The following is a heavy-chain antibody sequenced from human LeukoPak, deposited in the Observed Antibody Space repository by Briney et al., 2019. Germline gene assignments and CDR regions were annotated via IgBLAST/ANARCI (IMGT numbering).Heavy chain of an antibody. D-gene: IGHD3-10*01. Sequence: GGSPRLSCAASGFTVSSNFMSWVRQAPGKGLEWVSVIYGGGSTYYADSVKGRFTISRDTSKNTVYLQMNSLRVEDTAVYYCATWPGVWYGEDSWGQGTLVTVSS. CDR3: ATWPGVWYGEDS. J-gene: IGHJ4*02. V-gene: IGHV3-53*01. CDR2: IYGGGST. CDR1: GFTVSSNF.